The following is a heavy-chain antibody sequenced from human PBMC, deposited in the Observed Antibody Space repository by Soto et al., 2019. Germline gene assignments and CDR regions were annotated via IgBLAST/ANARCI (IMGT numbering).Heavy chain of an antibody. CDR1: GFTFTSYW. Sequence: GGSLRLSCAASGFTFTSYWMHWVRQAPGKGLVWVSRINGDGSGTSYADSVKGRFTISRDNARNTLYLQMNSLRAEDTAVYYCAKGYSGYDYGYWGQGTLVTSPQ. V-gene: IGHV3-74*01. CDR2: INGDGSGT. J-gene: IGHJ4*02. D-gene: IGHD5-12*01. CDR3: AKGYSGYDYGY.